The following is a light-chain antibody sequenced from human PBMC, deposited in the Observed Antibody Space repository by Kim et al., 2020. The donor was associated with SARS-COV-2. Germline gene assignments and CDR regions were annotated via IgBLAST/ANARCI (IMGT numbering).Light chain of an antibody. CDR2: DVS. CDR3: SSYRSSNTVV. J-gene: IGLJ3*02. CDR1: SSDVNGYNY. Sequence: GQAVSSSTTGTSSDVNGYNYVSWYHQHPGKAPRLLIYDVSKRPSGVSNRFSGSKSANAASLTISGLQAEDGADYYCSSYRSSNTVVFGGGTQLTVL. V-gene: IGLV2-14*04.